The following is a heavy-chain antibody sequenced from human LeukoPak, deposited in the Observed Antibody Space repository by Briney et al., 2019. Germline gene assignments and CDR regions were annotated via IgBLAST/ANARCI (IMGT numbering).Heavy chain of an antibody. Sequence: GGSLRLSCAASGFTFSDYNMNWVRQAPGEGMAWVGGITGNAGFIGYADSVKGRFIISRDNTNNRLFLQMRSLRGEDTAVYYCAKDKVPDGKWEIDRWGQGTLVTVSS. CDR3: AKDKVPDGKWEIDR. V-gene: IGHV3-23*01. D-gene: IGHD1-26*01. J-gene: IGHJ5*02. CDR1: GFTFSDYN. CDR2: ITGNAGFI.